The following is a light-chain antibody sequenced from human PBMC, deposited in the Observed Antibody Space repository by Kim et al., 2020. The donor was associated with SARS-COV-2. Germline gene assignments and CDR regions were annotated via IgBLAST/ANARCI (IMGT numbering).Light chain of an antibody. CDR2: WAS. CDR1: QSVLYSSNNKNY. CDR3: QQYYSTPLT. V-gene: IGKV4-1*01. J-gene: IGKJ4*01. Sequence: ATINCKASQSVLYSSNNKNYLAWYQQKPGQPPKLLIYWASTRESGVPDRFSGSGSGTDFTLTISSLQAEDVAVYYCQQYYSTPLTFGGGTKVEIK.